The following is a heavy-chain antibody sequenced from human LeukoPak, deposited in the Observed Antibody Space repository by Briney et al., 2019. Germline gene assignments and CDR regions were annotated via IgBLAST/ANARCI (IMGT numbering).Heavy chain of an antibody. CDR3: VREAYKNYFDY. Sequence: SETLSLTCTVSGGSFRSGSYYWTWIRQPPGKGLEWIGYIFYSGSTNYNPSLKSRVTISVDTSKNQFSLKLSSVTAADTAVYYCVREAYKNYFDYWGQGTLVTVSS. D-gene: IGHD5-24*01. J-gene: IGHJ4*02. V-gene: IGHV4-61*01. CDR1: GGSFRSGSYY. CDR2: IFYSGST.